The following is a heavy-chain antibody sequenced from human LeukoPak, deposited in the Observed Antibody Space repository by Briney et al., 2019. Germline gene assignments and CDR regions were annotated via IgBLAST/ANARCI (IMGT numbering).Heavy chain of an antibody. CDR3: ARQDQYCSSTSCYFELTDY. J-gene: IGHJ4*02. Sequence: EASVKVSCKASGYTFTSYGISWVRQAPGQGLEWMGWISAYNGNTNYAQKLQGRVTMTTDTSTSTAYMELRSLRSDDTAVYYCARQDQYCSSTSCYFELTDYWGQGTLVTVSS. CDR2: ISAYNGNT. D-gene: IGHD2-2*01. CDR1: GYTFTSYG. V-gene: IGHV1-18*01.